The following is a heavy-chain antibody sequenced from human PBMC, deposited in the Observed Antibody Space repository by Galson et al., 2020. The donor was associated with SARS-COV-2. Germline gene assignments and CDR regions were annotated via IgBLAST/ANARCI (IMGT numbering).Heavy chain of an antibody. D-gene: IGHD3-9*01. CDR3: VRPERLAWFDP. Sequence: SVNVTCKASGYTSTNYYMHHVRQATGQGLEWMAWINPNRGGTIYAQQTQGRVTMTRDTSISTAYMELNSLRSDDTAVYYCVRPERLAWFDPWGQGTLVTVSS. V-gene: IGHV1-2*02. J-gene: IGHJ5*02. CDR1: GYTSTNYY. CDR2: INPNRGGT.